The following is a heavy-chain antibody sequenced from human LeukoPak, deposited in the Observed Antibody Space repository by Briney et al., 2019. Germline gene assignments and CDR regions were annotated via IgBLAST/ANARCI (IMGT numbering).Heavy chain of an antibody. Sequence: PGGSLRLSCAASGFTFSAYSMNWVRQAPGKGLEWVSYVSRSSTTIDYADSVKGRFTISRDNAKNSLYLQMNSLRAEDTAVYYCARESGNSVDYWGQGTLVTVSS. V-gene: IGHV3-48*04. J-gene: IGHJ4*02. CDR3: ARESGNSVDY. CDR2: VSRSSTTI. D-gene: IGHD4-23*01. CDR1: GFTFSAYS.